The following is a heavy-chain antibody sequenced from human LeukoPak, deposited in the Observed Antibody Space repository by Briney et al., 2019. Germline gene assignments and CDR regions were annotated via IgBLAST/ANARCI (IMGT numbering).Heavy chain of an antibody. Sequence: SETLSLTCAVSGYSISSGYYWGWIRQSPEKGLEWIGSIYQSGNTYYNPSLKSRVTISVDTSKSQFSLKLSSVAAADTAVYYCARPSAPDYSNPRWYFDLWGRGTLVTVSS. J-gene: IGHJ2*01. CDR2: IYQSGNT. V-gene: IGHV4-38-2*01. D-gene: IGHD4-11*01. CDR1: GYSISSGYY. CDR3: ARPSAPDYSNPRWYFDL.